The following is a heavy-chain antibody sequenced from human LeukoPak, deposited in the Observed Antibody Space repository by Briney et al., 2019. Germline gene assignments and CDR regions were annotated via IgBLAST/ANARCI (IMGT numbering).Heavy chain of an antibody. J-gene: IGHJ4*02. CDR3: ARCLAVAGTPSYFDY. Sequence: GGSLRLSCAASGFTFSSFWMTWVRQAPGKGLEWVANIKEDGSEKSYVDSVKGRFTISRDNAKNSLYLQMNSLRAEDTAVYYCARCLAVAGTPSYFDYWGQGTLVTVSS. V-gene: IGHV3-7*03. D-gene: IGHD6-19*01. CDR2: IKEDGSEK. CDR1: GFTFSSFW.